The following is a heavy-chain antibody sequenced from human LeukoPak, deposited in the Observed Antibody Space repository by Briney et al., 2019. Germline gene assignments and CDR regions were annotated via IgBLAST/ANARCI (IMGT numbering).Heavy chain of an antibody. CDR3: ARYSGSYRPFDY. D-gene: IGHD1-26*01. Sequence: SETLSLTCTVSGGSISSGSYYWSWIRQPAGKGLEWIGRIYTSGSTNYNPSLKSRVTMSVDTSKNQFSLKLSSVTAADTAVYYCARYSGSYRPFDYWGLGTLVTVSS. CDR2: IYTSGST. V-gene: IGHV4-61*02. CDR1: GGSISSGSYY. J-gene: IGHJ4*02.